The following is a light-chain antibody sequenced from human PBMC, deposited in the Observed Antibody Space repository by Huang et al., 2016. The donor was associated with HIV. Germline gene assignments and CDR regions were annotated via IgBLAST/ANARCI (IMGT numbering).Light chain of an antibody. J-gene: IGKJ1*01. V-gene: IGKV1-33*01. CDR1: QDISNY. Sequence: DIQMTQSPSSLSASVGDRVTITCQASQDISNYLNWYQQKPGKAPKLLIYDASNLETGVSSRVSGSGSVTDFTFPISSLQPEDIATYYCQHYDHLRTCGQGTKVEIK. CDR2: DAS. CDR3: QHYDHLRT.